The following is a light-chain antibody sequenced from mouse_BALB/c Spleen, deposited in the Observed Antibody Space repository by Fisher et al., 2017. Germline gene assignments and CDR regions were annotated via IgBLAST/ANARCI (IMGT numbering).Light chain of an antibody. V-gene: IGKV4-57-1*01. CDR3: QQYSDYPLT. CDR2: STS. CDR1: SSVSSSY. J-gene: IGKJ5*01. Sequence: DIVLTQSPAIMSASLGEKVTMTCSASSSVSSSYLHWYQQKSGASPKLWIYSTSNLASGVPARFSGSGSGTSYSLTISSVEAEDAATYYCQQYSDYPLTFGAGTKLELK.